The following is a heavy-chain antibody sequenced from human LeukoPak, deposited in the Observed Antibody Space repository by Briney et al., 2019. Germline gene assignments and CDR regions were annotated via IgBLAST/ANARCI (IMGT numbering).Heavy chain of an antibody. J-gene: IGHJ4*02. CDR3: VRDIGAVAGTDDY. D-gene: IGHD6-19*01. CDR1: GFTFSSYW. CDR2: INSDGGST. Sequence: GGSLRLSCAASGFTFSSYWMHWVRQAPGKGLVWVSRINSDGGSTTYADSVKGRFTISRDNAKKTLYLQMNSLRVEDTAVYYCVRDIGAVAGTDDYWGQGTLVTVSS. V-gene: IGHV3-74*01.